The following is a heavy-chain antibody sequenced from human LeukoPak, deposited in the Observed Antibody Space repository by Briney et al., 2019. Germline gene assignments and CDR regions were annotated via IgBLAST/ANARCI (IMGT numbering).Heavy chain of an antibody. CDR2: IRYDGSNK. V-gene: IGHV3-30*02. CDR3: AKVGRDGFYYFDY. Sequence: GGSLGLSCAASGFTFSSYGMHWVRQAPGKGLEWVAFIRYDGSNKYYADSVKGRFTISRDNSKNTLYLQMNSLRAEDTAVYYCAKVGRDGFYYFDYWGQGTLVTVSS. CDR1: GFTFSSYG. J-gene: IGHJ4*02. D-gene: IGHD5-24*01.